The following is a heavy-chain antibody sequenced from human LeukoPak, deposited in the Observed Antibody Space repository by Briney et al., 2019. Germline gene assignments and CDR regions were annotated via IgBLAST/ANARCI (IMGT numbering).Heavy chain of an antibody. CDR1: GGTFSSYA. J-gene: IGHJ4*02. D-gene: IGHD3-22*01. V-gene: IGHV1-69*13. CDR2: IIPIFGTA. CDR3: ARGLSGRVVVSPFDY. Sequence: SVKVSCKASGGTFSSYAFSWVRQAPGQGLEWMGGIIPIFGTANYAQKFQGRVTITADESTSTAYMELSSLRSEDTAVYYCARGLSGRVVVSPFDYWGQGTLVTVSS.